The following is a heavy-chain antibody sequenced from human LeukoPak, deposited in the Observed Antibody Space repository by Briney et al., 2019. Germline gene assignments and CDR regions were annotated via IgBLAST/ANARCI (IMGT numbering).Heavy chain of an antibody. Sequence: SETLSLTCSVSSVSISSYSWSWIRQPPGKGLEWLGYIYYSGSTNYNPSLKSRVTISVDTSKKQFSLKLSSVTAADTAVYYCARDRGFCSGGSCYRWFDPWGREPWSPSPQ. J-gene: IGHJ5*02. CDR2: IYYSGST. CDR3: ARDRGFCSGGSCYRWFDP. V-gene: IGHV4-59*01. CDR1: SVSISSYS. D-gene: IGHD2-15*01.